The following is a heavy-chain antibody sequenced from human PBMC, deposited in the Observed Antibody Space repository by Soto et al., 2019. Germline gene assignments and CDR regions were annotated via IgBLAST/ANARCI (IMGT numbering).Heavy chain of an antibody. CDR3: AREGPIGVWFGEFPSLYYFDY. V-gene: IGHV3-21*01. CDR1: GFTFSSYS. Sequence: GGSLRPSCAASGFTFSSYSMNWVRQAPGKGLEWVSTSSSSRSYIYSADSAKGRFTISRANAKTSLYLQMNSMRAEATAVYYCAREGPIGVWFGEFPSLYYFDYWGQGTMVTVSS. D-gene: IGHD3-10*01. CDR2: SSSSRSYI. J-gene: IGHJ4*02.